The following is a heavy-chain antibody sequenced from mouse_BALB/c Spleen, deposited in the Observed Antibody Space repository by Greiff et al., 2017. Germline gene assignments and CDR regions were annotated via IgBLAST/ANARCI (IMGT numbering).Heavy chain of an antibody. CDR1: GFTFSDYY. CDR2: ISDGGSYT. Sequence: EVQGVESGGGLVKPGGSLKLSCAASGFTFSDYYMYWVRQTPEKRLEWVATISDGGSYTYYPDSVKGRFTISRDNAKNNLYLQMSSLKSEDTAMYYCARVGYYPWGQGTLVTVSA. J-gene: IGHJ3*01. D-gene: IGHD1-1*01. V-gene: IGHV5-4*02. CDR3: ARVGYYP.